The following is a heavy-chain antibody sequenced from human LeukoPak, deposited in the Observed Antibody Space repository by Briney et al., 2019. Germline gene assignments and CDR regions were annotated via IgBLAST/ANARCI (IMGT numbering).Heavy chain of an antibody. CDR1: GGSISSSSYS. CDR2: IYYSGST. Sequence: PSETLSLTCTVSGGSISSSSYSWGWIRQPPGKGLEWIGSIYYSGSTYYNPSLKSRVTISVDTSKNQFSLKLSSVTAADTAVYYCARGHSSSWYKNPGVLDYWGQGTLVTVSS. J-gene: IGHJ4*02. D-gene: IGHD6-13*01. CDR3: ARGHSSSWYKNPGVLDY. V-gene: IGHV4-39*01.